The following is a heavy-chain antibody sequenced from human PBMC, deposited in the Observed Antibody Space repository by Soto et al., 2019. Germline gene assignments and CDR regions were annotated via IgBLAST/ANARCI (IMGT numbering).Heavy chain of an antibody. D-gene: IGHD3-22*01. CDR3: SGDYDKSGYDYFDP. CDR1: GYSFTGHY. CDR2: IDPKSGGT. V-gene: IGHV1-2*02. J-gene: IGHJ5*02. Sequence: EASVKVSCKASGYSFTGHYMHWVRQAPGQGLEWMGWIDPKSGGTNYAQKFQDRVTMTTDTSISTAYMDLSRLRSDDTAVYYCSGDYDKSGYDYFDPWGQGTLVTVSS.